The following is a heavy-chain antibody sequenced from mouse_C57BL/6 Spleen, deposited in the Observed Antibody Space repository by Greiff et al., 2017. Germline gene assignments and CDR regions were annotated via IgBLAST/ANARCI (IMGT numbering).Heavy chain of an antibody. Sequence: EVQRVESGGGLVKPGGSLKLSCAASGFTFSSYTMSWVRQTPEKRLEWVATISGGGGNTYYPDSVKGRFTISRDNAKNTLYLQMSSLRSEDTALYYCARPSHYGSSPWFAYWGQGTLVTVSA. V-gene: IGHV5-9*01. D-gene: IGHD1-1*01. CDR3: ARPSHYGSSPWFAY. CDR1: GFTFSSYT. CDR2: ISGGGGNT. J-gene: IGHJ3*01.